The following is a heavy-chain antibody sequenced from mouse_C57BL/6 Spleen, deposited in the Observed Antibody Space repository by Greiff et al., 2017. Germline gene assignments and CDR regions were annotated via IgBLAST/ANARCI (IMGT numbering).Heavy chain of an antibody. Sequence: QVQLQQPGAELVMPGASVKLSCKASGYTFTSYWMHWVKQRPGQGLEWIGEIDPSDSYTNYNQKFKGKSTLTVDKSSSTAYMQLSSLTSEDSAVYYCARKGYEGDYFDCWAQGTTLTVSS. J-gene: IGHJ2*01. D-gene: IGHD2-14*01. CDR2: IDPSDSYT. V-gene: IGHV1-69*01. CDR3: ARKGYEGDYFDC. CDR1: GYTFTSYW.